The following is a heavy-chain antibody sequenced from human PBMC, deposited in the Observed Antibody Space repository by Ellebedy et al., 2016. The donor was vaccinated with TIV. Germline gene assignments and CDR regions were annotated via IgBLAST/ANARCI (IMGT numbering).Heavy chain of an antibody. V-gene: IGHV5-10-1*01. CDR2: IDPADSYT. Sequence: GESLKISCQGSGYSFTNYWLSWVRQSAAKGLEWVGRIDPADSYTRYNPSFQGHVTISTETSNATAYLQWSSLKASDTATYYCARHGYGDYINWFDSWGQGSLVTVTS. J-gene: IGHJ5*01. D-gene: IGHD4-17*01. CDR1: GYSFTNYW. CDR3: ARHGYGDYINWFDS.